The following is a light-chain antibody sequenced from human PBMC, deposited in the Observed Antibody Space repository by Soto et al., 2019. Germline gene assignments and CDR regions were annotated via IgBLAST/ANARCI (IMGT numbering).Light chain of an antibody. J-gene: IGKJ1*01. CDR3: HQYDSSLT. Sequence: EIVLSQYPGSLSLSPGERATLSCRASQSVSSRFFAWYQQQPGQAPRLLIFGASVRATGVPDRFSGSGSGTDFTLTISRLEPEDFAVYYCHQYDSSLTFGQGTKVEI. CDR1: QSVSSRF. V-gene: IGKV3-20*01. CDR2: GAS.